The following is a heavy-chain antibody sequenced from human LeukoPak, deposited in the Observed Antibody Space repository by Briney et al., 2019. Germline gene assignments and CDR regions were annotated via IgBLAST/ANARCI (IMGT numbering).Heavy chain of an antibody. Sequence: SETLSLTCTVSGGSISSGSYYWSWIRQPAGKGLEWIGRIYTSGSTNYNPSLKSRVTISVDTSKNQFSLKLSSVTAADTAVYYCARETTSAYYYYMDVWGKGTTVTISS. D-gene: IGHD4-11*01. V-gene: IGHV4-61*02. J-gene: IGHJ6*03. CDR3: ARETTSAYYYYMDV. CDR1: GGSISSGSYY. CDR2: IYTSGST.